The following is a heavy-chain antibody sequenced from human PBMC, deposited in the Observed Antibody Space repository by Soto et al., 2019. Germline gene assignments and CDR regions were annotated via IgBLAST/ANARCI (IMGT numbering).Heavy chain of an antibody. D-gene: IGHD2-2*01. J-gene: IGHJ4*02. CDR2: VSKSDYT. CDR3: AREDSIIIPAVSDF. CDR1: GFTFNNYG. V-gene: IGHV3-21*01. Sequence: GSLRLSCVVSGFTFNNYGINWVRQAPGKGLEWVSSVSKSDYTYYSDSVKGRFTISRDNAKNSVSLQMNTLRAEDTAVYYCAREDSIIIPAVSDFWGQGTLVTVSS.